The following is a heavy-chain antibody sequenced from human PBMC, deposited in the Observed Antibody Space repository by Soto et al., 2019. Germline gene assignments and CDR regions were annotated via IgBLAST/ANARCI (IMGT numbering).Heavy chain of an antibody. Sequence: QVQLVQSGAEVKKPGASVKVSCKASGYTFTGYYMHWVRQAPGQGLEWMGWINPNSGGTNYAQKFKGWVTMTRDTSISRACRELRRLRSDDLAVYCCVRDVMLYSSGWSNWYFELWGRCTLVTV. CDR3: VRDVMLYSSGWSNWYFEL. D-gene: IGHD6-19*01. V-gene: IGHV1-2*04. CDR2: INPNSGGT. J-gene: IGHJ2*01. CDR1: GYTFTGYY.